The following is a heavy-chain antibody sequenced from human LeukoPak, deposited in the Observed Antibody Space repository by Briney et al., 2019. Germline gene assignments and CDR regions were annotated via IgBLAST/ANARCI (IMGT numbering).Heavy chain of an antibody. CDR1: GGSISSYY. V-gene: IGHV4-59*08. D-gene: IGHD6-19*01. Sequence: SETLSLTCTVSGGSISSYYWSWIRQPPGKGLEWIGYIYYSGSTNYSPSLKSRVTISVDTSKNQFSLKLSSVTAADTAVYYCARHSIVGQWLVPFDYWGQGPLVTVSS. CDR2: IYYSGST. J-gene: IGHJ4*02. CDR3: ARHSIVGQWLVPFDY.